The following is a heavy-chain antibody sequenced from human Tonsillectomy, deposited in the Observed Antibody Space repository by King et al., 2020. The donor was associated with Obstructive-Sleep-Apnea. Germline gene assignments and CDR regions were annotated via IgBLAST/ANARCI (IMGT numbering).Heavy chain of an antibody. CDR3: AREITGTPRWFDP. V-gene: IGHV4-31*03. Sequence: VQLQEXGPGLVKPSQTLXLTCXXSGGXXXSGGYYXXWIRQHPGKGLEWIGYSYYSGSTYYNPSLKSRVTISVDTYKNQFSRKLSSGTAAETAGDDCAREITGTPRWFDPWXQGXLXTVSS. CDR1: GGXXXSGGYY. CDR2: SYYSGST. J-gene: IGHJ5*02. D-gene: IGHD1-20*01.